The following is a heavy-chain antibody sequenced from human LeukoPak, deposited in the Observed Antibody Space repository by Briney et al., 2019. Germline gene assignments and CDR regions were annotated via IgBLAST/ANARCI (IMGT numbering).Heavy chain of an antibody. D-gene: IGHD6-19*01. Sequence: GGSLRLSCAASGFTFSSYWMHWVRQAPGKGLVWVSRINSDGSRTTYADSVKGRFTISRDNAKDTLHLQMNSLRAEDTAVYYCARDVQAGPGYWGQGTLVTVSS. CDR1: GFTFSSYW. CDR2: INSDGSRT. V-gene: IGHV3-74*01. CDR3: ARDVQAGPGY. J-gene: IGHJ4*02.